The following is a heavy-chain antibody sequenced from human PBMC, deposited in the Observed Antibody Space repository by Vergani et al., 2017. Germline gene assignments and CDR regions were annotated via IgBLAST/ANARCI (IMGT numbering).Heavy chain of an antibody. CDR1: GFTFSSYW. V-gene: IGHV3-7*03. J-gene: IGHJ4*02. Sequence: EVQLVESGGGLVQPGGSLRLSCAASGFTFSSYWMNWVRQAPGKGLEWVANIKQDGSEEYYVDSVKGRFTISRDNAKNSLFLQMNSLRAEDTAVYYCARVAQRHCSGGSCYSDYWGQGTLVTVSS. CDR2: IKQDGSEE. D-gene: IGHD2-15*01. CDR3: ARVAQRHCSGGSCYSDY.